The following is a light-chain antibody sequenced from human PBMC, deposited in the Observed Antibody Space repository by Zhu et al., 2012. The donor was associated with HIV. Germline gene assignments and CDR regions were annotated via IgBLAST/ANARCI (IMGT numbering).Light chain of an antibody. J-gene: IGKJ2*01. Sequence: IVLTQSPGTLSLSPGERATLSCRASQSVSSTYLAWYQQKPGQAPRLLIHDASSRATDIPDRFSGSGSGTDFTLTISRLEPEDFAVYYCQQYGSSLYTFGQGTKLEIK. CDR2: DAS. CDR3: QQYGSSLYT. V-gene: IGKV3-20*01. CDR1: QSVSSTY.